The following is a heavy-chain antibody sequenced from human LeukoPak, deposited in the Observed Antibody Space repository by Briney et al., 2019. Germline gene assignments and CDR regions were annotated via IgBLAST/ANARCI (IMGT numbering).Heavy chain of an antibody. J-gene: IGHJ5*02. CDR3: AKEYYYDSRDWFDP. D-gene: IGHD3-22*01. Sequence: ASVKVSCKASGGTFSSYAISWVRQAPGQGLEWMGGIIPIFGTANYAQKFQGRVTMTRDTSTSTVYMELSSLRSEDTAVYYCAKEYYYDSRDWFDPWGQGTLVTVSS. CDR2: IIPIFGTA. CDR1: GGTFSSYA. V-gene: IGHV1-69*05.